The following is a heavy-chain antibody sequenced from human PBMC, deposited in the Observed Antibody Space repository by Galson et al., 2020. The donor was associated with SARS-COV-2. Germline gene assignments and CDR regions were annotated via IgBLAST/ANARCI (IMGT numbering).Heavy chain of an antibody. D-gene: IGHD1-26*01. CDR2: ISSDGSNS. J-gene: IGHJ4*02. CDR1: GFTFSNYV. Sequence: GGSLRLSCAASGFTFSNYVMHWVRQAPGKGPEWVAVISSDGSNSFYADSLKGRFTISRDNSKSTLYPQMNSLRAEDTAVYYYARGGEWELPYYFDYWGQGTLVTVSS. V-gene: IGHV3-30*04. CDR3: ARGGEWELPYYFDY.